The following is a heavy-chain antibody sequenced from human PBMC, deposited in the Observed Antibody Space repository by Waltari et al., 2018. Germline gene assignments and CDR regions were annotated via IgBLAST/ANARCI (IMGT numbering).Heavy chain of an antibody. CDR1: GGSISSYY. Sequence: QVQLQESGPGLVKPSETLSLTCTVSGGSISSYYWTWFRQPPGKGLQWIGYIYYSGSTNYNPSLKSRVTISVDTSKNQFSLKLSSVTAADTAVYYCARGGRDRVDYFDYWGQGTLVTVSS. J-gene: IGHJ4*02. CDR2: IYYSGST. D-gene: IGHD3-10*01. V-gene: IGHV4-59*01. CDR3: ARGGRDRVDYFDY.